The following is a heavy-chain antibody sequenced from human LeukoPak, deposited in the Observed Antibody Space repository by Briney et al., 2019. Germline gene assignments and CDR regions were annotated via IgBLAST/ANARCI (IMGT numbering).Heavy chain of an antibody. J-gene: IGHJ4*02. Sequence: TGGSLRLSCAASGFTFSSYAMSWVRQAPGKGLEWVSSISSSSSYIYYADSVKGRFTISRDNAKNSLYLQMNSLRAEDTAVYYCAGLDYGSGLWPAAVGYWGQGTLVTVSS. CDR3: AGLDYGSGLWPAAVGY. CDR2: ISSSSSYI. D-gene: IGHD3-10*01. V-gene: IGHV3-21*01. CDR1: GFTFSSYA.